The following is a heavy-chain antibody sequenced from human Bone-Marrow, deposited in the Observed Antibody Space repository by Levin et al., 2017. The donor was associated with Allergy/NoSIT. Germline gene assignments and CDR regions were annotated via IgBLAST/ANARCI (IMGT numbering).Heavy chain of an antibody. CDR3: ARDRGTYRLHCSGGSCYYYGMDV. J-gene: IGHJ6*02. D-gene: IGHD2-15*01. Sequence: SETLSLTCTVSGGSISSSSYYWGWIRQPPGKGLEWIGSIYYSGSTYYNPSLKSRVTISVDTSKNQFSLKLSSVTAADTAVYYCARDRGTYRLHCSGGSCYYYGMDVWGQGTTVTVSS. V-gene: IGHV4-39*07. CDR2: IYYSGST. CDR1: GGSISSSSYY.